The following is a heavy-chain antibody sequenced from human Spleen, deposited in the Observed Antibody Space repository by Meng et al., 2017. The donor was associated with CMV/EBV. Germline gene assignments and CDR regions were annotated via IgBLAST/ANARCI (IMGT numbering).Heavy chain of an antibody. D-gene: IGHD2-8*02. CDR1: GASISNNNW. Sequence: LTCAGSGASISNNNWWTWVRQTPGKGLEWIGEIYRSGTTNYNPSLKSRVTISVDKSKNHFSLNLRSATAADTALYYCARDTGNYFDYWGQGTLVTVSS. CDR3: ARDTGNYFDY. CDR2: IYRSGTT. V-gene: IGHV4-4*02. J-gene: IGHJ4*02.